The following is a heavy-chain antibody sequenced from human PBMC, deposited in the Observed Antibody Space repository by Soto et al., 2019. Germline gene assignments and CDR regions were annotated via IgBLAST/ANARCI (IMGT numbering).Heavy chain of an antibody. CDR3: ARVGPDDYGDPHFDY. D-gene: IGHD4-17*01. CDR1: GFTFSSYA. J-gene: IGHJ4*02. V-gene: IGHV3-30-3*01. CDR2: ISYDGSNK. Sequence: PVGSLRLSCAASGFTFSSYAMHWVRQAPGKGLEWVAVISYDGSNKYYADSVKGRFTISRDNSKNTLYLQMNSLRAEDTAVYYCARVGPDDYGDPHFDYWGQGTLVTVSS.